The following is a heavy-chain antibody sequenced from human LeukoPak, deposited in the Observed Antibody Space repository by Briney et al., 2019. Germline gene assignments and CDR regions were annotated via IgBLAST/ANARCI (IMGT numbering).Heavy chain of an antibody. D-gene: IGHD3-10*01. Sequence: GGSLRLSCTASGFIFDDYAVSWVRQAPGQALEWIGFIRSKGYGGTTEYAESMKGRFTISRDDSKSLDYLQMNSLKIEDTAVYYCARDGKRGVVMNYWGQGTLVTVSS. J-gene: IGHJ4*02. CDR1: GFIFDDYA. CDR3: ARDGKRGVVMNY. V-gene: IGHV3-49*04. CDR2: IRSKGYGGTT.